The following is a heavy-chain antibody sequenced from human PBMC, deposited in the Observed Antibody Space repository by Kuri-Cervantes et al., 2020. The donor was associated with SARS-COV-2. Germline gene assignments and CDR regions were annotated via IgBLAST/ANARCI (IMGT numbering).Heavy chain of an antibody. D-gene: IGHD6-13*01. CDR1: GFTFSTYA. Sequence: GGSLRLSCAASGFTFSTYAMSWVRQPQGKGLEWVSAISRSGTYYADSVKGRFTISRDNSNTTLYLQMNSLRAEDTAVYYCAKETLFQPGYSSSWYDYWGQGTLVTVSS. V-gene: IGHV3-23*01. CDR2: ISRSGT. J-gene: IGHJ4*02. CDR3: AKETLFQPGYSSSWYDY.